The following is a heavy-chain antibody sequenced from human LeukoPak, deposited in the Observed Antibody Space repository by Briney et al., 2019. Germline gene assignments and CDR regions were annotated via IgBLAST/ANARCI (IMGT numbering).Heavy chain of an antibody. CDR1: GGSIGSDY. V-gene: IGHV4-59*08. J-gene: IGHJ4*02. CDR2: IYYTGAT. CDR3: AKYGNSGWVIDN. Sequence: SETLSLTCTVSGGSIGSDYWTWIRLPPGKGLEYIGYIYYTGATNYNPSLKSRVTISVDTSKNQFSLKLSSVAAADTAVYFCAKYGNSGWVIDNWGQGTLVTVSS. D-gene: IGHD6-19*01.